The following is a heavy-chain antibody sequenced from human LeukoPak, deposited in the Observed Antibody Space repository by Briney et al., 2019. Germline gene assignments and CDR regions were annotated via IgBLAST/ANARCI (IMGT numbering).Heavy chain of an antibody. CDR2: IHYSGST. CDR3: ARDQTAMAAFDY. CDR1: GGSISSGGYY. Sequence: SETLSRTCTVSGGSISSGGYYWSWIRQHPGKGLEWIGYIHYSGSTYYNPSLKSRVTISVDTSENQFSLKLSSVTAADTAVYYCARDQTAMAAFDYWGQGTLVTVSS. D-gene: IGHD5-18*01. J-gene: IGHJ4*02. V-gene: IGHV4-31*03.